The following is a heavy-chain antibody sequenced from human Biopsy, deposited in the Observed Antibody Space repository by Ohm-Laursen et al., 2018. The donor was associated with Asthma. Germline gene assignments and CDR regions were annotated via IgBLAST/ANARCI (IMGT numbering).Heavy chain of an antibody. D-gene: IGHD3-10*01. Sequence: TLSLTCSVSGGSISSSSYYWSWIQQPPGKGLEWLGYIYYTGSDNYNPSLKSRVTISVDTSKNQFSLRLNSVTAADTAVYYCARGPNYHGSGRAPIGMDVWGQGTTVTVSS. CDR1: GGSISSSSYY. V-gene: IGHV4-61*01. J-gene: IGHJ6*02. CDR2: IYYTGSD. CDR3: ARGPNYHGSGRAPIGMDV.